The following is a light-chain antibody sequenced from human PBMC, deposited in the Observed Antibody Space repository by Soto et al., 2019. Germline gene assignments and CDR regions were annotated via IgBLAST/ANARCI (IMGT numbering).Light chain of an antibody. CDR3: QQYNNFRWT. Sequence: IQLTQSPSFLSASVGDRVTISCRASQGIGNALGWYQQKPGKPPQLLIFDGSTLEGGVPLRFSGSGSGTEFTLTISSLQPEDVATYYCQQYNNFRWTFGQGTKVDIK. V-gene: IGKV1D-13*01. J-gene: IGKJ1*01. CDR2: DGS. CDR1: QGIGNA.